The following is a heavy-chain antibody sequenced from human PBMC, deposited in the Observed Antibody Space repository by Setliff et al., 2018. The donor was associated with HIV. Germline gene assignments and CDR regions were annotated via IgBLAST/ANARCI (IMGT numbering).Heavy chain of an antibody. J-gene: IGHJ3*01. D-gene: IGHD3-3*01. CDR2: VYCSGST. Sequence: SKTLSLTCTVSGGSLSNHYWSWLRQSPKNGLEWIGYVYCSGSTNYKPSFKSRVSISVDTSRNQFSLNLTSLTTADTAMYYCARSYYDFWNGLPRSFDVWGQGTMVTVSS. V-gene: IGHV4-59*11. CDR3: ARSYYDFWNGLPRSFDV. CDR1: GGSLSNHY.